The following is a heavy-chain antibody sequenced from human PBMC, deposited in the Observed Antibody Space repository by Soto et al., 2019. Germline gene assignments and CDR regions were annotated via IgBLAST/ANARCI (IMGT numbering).Heavy chain of an antibody. CDR3: ARRLAAAGTWLYFDY. CDR1: GGSFSGYY. V-gene: IGHV4-34*01. J-gene: IGHJ4*02. CDR2: INHSGST. Sequence: SETLSLTCAVYGGSFSGYYWSWIRQPPGKGLEWIGEINHSGSTNYNPSLKSRVTISVDTSKNQFSLKLSSVTAADTAVYYCARRLAAAGTWLYFDYWGQGTLVNVS. D-gene: IGHD6-13*01.